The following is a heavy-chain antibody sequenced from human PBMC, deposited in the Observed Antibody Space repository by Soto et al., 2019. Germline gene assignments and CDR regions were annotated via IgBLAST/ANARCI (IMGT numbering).Heavy chain of an antibody. V-gene: IGHV4-34*01. D-gene: IGHD2-8*01. CDR1: GESFSGYY. CDR3: VRGKRCSTYDY. J-gene: IGHJ4*02. CDR2: INHSGST. Sequence: QVQLQQWGAGLLKPSETLSLTCAVYGESFSGYYWTWIRQSPGKGLEWIGEINHSGSTNYNPSLKSRVTISIDTSKNQFSLRLSSVIAAYTAVYYCVRGKRCSTYDYWGQGTLVTVSS.